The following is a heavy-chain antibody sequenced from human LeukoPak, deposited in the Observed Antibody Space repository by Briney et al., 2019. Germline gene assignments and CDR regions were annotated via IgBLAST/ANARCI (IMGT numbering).Heavy chain of an antibody. CDR3: ARLFHPALSGNYPFDY. CDR2: IYYSGST. D-gene: IGHD1-26*01. V-gene: IGHV4-61*01. Sequence: SETLSLTCTVSGGSVSSGSYYWSWIRQPPGKGLEWIAYIYYSGSTSYNPSLKSRVTISVDTSKNQFSLKLNSVTAADTAMYYCARLFHPALSGNYPFDYWGQGTLVTVSS. CDR1: GGSVSSGSYY. J-gene: IGHJ4*02.